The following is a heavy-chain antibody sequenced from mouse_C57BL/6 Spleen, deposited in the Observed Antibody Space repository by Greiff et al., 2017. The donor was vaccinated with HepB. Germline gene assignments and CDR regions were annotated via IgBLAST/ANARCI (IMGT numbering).Heavy chain of an antibody. CDR3: ARDRDYGSSPFAY. CDR2: ISYDGSN. Sequence: EVKLMESGPGLVKPSQSLSLTCSVTGYSITSGYYWNWIRQFPGNKLEWMGYISYDGSNNYNPSLKNRISITRDTSKNQFFLKLNSVTTEDTATYYCARDRDYGSSPFAYWGQGTLVTVSA. J-gene: IGHJ3*01. V-gene: IGHV3-6*01. CDR1: GYSITSGYY. D-gene: IGHD1-1*01.